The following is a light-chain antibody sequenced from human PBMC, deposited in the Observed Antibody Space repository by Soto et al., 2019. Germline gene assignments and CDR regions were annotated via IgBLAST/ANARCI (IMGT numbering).Light chain of an antibody. CDR1: QGICNY. Sequence: DIQMTQSPSSLSASAGDRVTITCRASQGICNYLAWYQQKPGKVPKLLTYAASTLQSRVPSRFSGSGSGTDFTLTISSLQPEDVATYYCQKYNSAPLTFGGGTKVEIK. CDR2: AAS. V-gene: IGKV1-27*01. CDR3: QKYNSAPLT. J-gene: IGKJ4*01.